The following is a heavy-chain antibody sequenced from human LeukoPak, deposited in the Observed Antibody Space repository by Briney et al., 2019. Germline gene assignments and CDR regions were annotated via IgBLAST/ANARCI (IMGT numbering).Heavy chain of an antibody. CDR2: IYYSGST. D-gene: IGHD6-13*01. CDR3: AREKGSSWVQYWFDP. V-gene: IGHV4-39*06. Sequence: PSETLSLTCTVSGGSISSSSYYWGWIRQPPGKGLEWIGSIYYSGSTYYNPSLKSRVTISVDTSKNQFTLKLSSVTAADTAVYYCAREKGSSWVQYWFDPWGQGTLVTVSS. CDR1: GGSISSSSYY. J-gene: IGHJ5*02.